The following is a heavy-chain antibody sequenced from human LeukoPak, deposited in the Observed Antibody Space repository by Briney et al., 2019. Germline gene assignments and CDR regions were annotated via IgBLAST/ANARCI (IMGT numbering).Heavy chain of an antibody. D-gene: IGHD3-16*01. Sequence: GESLKISCEGSGYMFSNYWIGWVRQMPGKGLEWMGIIYPGDSDTTYSPFFQGQVTISADTSINTAYVQWTSLKASDTAMYYCARLWATQDYCFDYWGQGTLVTVSS. CDR3: ARLWATQDYCFDY. CDR1: GYMFSNYW. J-gene: IGHJ4*02. CDR2: IYPGDSDT. V-gene: IGHV5-51*01.